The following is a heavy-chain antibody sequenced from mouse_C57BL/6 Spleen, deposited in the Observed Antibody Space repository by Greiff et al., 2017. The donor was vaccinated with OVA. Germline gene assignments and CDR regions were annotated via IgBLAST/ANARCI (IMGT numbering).Heavy chain of an antibody. J-gene: IGHJ1*03. CDR3: ASSHWYFDV. V-gene: IGHV5-9*01. CDR2: ISGGGGYT. CDR1: GFTFSSYT. Sequence: VKLVESGGGLVKPGGSLKLSCAASGFTFSSYTMSWVRQTPVKRLEWVATISGGGGYTYSPARVTGRFTISRANAKNTLYLQMSSLRSEDTALYYCASSHWYFDVWGTGTTVTVSS.